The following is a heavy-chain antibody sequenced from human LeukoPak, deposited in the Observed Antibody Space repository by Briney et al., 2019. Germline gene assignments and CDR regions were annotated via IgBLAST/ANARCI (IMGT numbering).Heavy chain of an antibody. D-gene: IGHD6-6*01. V-gene: IGHV1-24*01. Sequence: ASVKVSCKVSGYTLTELSMHWVRQAPGKGLEWMGGFDPEDGETIYAQKFQGRVTMTEDTSTDTAYMELSSLRSEDTAVYYSATGMSIAAHSFDYWGQGTLVTVSS. CDR1: GYTLTELS. J-gene: IGHJ4*02. CDR3: ATGMSIAAHSFDY. CDR2: FDPEDGET.